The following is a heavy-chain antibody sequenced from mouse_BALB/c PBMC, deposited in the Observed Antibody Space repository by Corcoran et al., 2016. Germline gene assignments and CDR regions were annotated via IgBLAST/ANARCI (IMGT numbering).Heavy chain of an antibody. J-gene: IGHJ4*01. Sequence: QIQLVQSGPELKKPGETVEISCKASGYTFTNYGMNWVKQAPGKGLKWMGWINTYTGEPTYADDFKGRFAFSLETSASTAYLQINNLKNEDMATYFCERGPLRYYAMDYWGQGTSVTVSS. CDR1: GYTFTNYG. CDR3: ERGPLRYYAMDY. V-gene: IGHV9-1*02. D-gene: IGHD1-1*01. CDR2: INTYTGEP.